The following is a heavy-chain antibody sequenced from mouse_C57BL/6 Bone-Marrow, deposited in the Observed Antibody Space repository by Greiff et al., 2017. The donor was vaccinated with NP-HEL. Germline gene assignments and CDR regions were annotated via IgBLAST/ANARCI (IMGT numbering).Heavy chain of an antibody. CDR1: GYTFTSYG. CDR3: AGDYGSSYVAWFAY. CDR2: IYPRSGNT. V-gene: IGHV1-81*01. J-gene: IGHJ3*01. Sequence: LVESGAELARPGASVKLSCKASGYTFTSYGISWVKQRTGQGLEWIGEIYPRSGNTYYNEKFKGKATLTADKSSSTAYMELRSLTSEDSAVYFCAGDYGSSYVAWFAYGGQGPLVTVSA. D-gene: IGHD1-1*01.